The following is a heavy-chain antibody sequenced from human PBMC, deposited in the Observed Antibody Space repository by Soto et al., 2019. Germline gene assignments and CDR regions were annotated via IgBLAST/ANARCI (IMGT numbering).Heavy chain of an antibody. Sequence: EVQLVESGGGLVQPGGSLRLSCVASGLTLSRYWMSWVRQAPGKGLEWVANIKEDGGKTYYVDPVKGRFTISRDNAKNSVYLQMTSLRVEDTSVYYCSRDYYGPGPDWGQGTLVIVSS. CDR3: SRDYYGPGPD. CDR1: GLTLSRYW. CDR2: IKEDGGKT. V-gene: IGHV3-7*04. D-gene: IGHD3-22*01. J-gene: IGHJ4*02.